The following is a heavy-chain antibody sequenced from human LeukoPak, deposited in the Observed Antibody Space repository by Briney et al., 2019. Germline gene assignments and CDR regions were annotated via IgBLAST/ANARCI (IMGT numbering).Heavy chain of an antibody. CDR2: IKQDGSEK. CDR3: AKVYSSSFTDAFDI. V-gene: IGHV3-7*01. J-gene: IGHJ3*02. CDR1: GFTFSSYW. D-gene: IGHD6-13*01. Sequence: GGSLRLSCAASGFTFSSYWMSWVRQAPGKGLEWVANIKQDGSEKYYVDSVKGRFTISRDNAKNSLYLQMNSLRAEDTAVYYCAKVYSSSFTDAFDIWGQGTMVTVSS.